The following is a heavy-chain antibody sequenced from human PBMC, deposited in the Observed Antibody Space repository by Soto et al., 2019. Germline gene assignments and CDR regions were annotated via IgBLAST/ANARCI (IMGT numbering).Heavy chain of an antibody. V-gene: IGHV1-18*01. CDR2: ISAYNGNT. CDR3: ARVRPETGTTDY. J-gene: IGHJ4*02. CDR1: GGTFSSNA. D-gene: IGHD1-7*01. Sequence: ASVKVSCTASGGTFSSNAISWVRQAPGQGLEWMGWISAYNGNTNYAQKLQGRVTMTTDTSTSTAYMELRSLRSDDTAVYYCARVRPETGTTDYWGQGTLVTVSS.